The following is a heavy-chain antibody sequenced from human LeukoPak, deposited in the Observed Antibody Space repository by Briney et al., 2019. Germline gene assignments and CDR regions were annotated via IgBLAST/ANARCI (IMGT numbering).Heavy chain of an antibody. J-gene: IGHJ4*02. V-gene: IGHV1-24*01. CDR2: FDPGDGKI. CDR1: GHTLTELS. Sequence: GASVKVSCKVSGHTLTELSLHWVRQAPGKGLEWMGGFDPGDGKIIYAQKFQGRVTMTEDTSTETAYMEFNSLRSEDTAVYYCAAGEWGQLLDYWGQGTLVTVSS. CDR3: AAGEWGQLLDY. D-gene: IGHD5-24*01.